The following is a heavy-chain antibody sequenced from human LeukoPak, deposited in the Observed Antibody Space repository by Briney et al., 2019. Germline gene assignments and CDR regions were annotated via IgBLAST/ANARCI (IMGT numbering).Heavy chain of an antibody. CDR3: ATIPKKYSSSWYGAYYFDY. V-gene: IGHV3-23*01. CDR2: ISGSGGST. D-gene: IGHD6-13*01. J-gene: IGHJ4*02. CDR1: GLTFSSYG. Sequence: GGSLRLSCAASGLTFSSYGMNWVRQAPGKGLEWVSAISGSGGSTYYADSVKGRFTISRDNSKNTLYLQMNSLRAEDTAVYYCATIPKKYSSSWYGAYYFDYWGQGTLVTVSS.